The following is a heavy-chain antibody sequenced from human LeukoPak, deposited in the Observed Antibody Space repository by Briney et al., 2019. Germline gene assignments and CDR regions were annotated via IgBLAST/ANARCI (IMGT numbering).Heavy chain of an antibody. D-gene: IGHD3-10*01. CDR1: GGSFSGYY. J-gene: IGHJ5*02. CDR3: ARGRRSLLWFGELLQNNWFDP. CDR2: INHSGST. Sequence: PSETLSLTCAVYGGSFSGYYWSWIRQPPGKALEGIGEINHSGSTNYNPSLKSRVTISVDTSKNQFSLKLSSVTAADTAVYYCARGRRSLLWFGELLQNNWFDPWGQGTLVTVSS. V-gene: IGHV4-34*01.